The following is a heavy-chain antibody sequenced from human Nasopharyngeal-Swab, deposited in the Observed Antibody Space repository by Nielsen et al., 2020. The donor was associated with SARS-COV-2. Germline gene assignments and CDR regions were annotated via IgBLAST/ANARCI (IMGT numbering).Heavy chain of an antibody. CDR2: IKQDGREK. CDR3: VTGGSYYVY. Sequence: GGSLRLSCVVSQFADGNYWMSWVRQAPGKGPEWVANIKQDGREKYYVDSVKGRFTISRDNAKNSLYLQMNSLRAEDTAVYHCVTGGSYYVYWGQGTLVTVSS. V-gene: IGHV3-7*01. CDR1: QFADGNYW. D-gene: IGHD1-26*01. J-gene: IGHJ4*02.